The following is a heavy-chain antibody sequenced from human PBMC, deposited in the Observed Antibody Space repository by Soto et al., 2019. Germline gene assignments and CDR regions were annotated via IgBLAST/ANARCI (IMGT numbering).Heavy chain of an antibody. Sequence: EVQLVESGGGLVQPGGSLRVSCAAPGFTFGSYWMNWVRQAPGKGLVWVSRIDSDGSSTTYADSVKGRFTTSRDNAKNTLYLQMSSLRVADTAVYYCARGRPYGMDVWGQGTTVTVSS. V-gene: IGHV3-74*01. J-gene: IGHJ6*02. CDR1: GFTFGSYW. CDR3: ARGRPYGMDV. CDR2: IDSDGSST.